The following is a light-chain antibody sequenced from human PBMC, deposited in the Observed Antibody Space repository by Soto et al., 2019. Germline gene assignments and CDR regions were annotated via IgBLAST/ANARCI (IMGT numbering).Light chain of an antibody. Sequence: QSVLTQPASVSGSPGQSITISCTGTSRDVGGFTYVSWYQQHPGKAPKLVIYEVSNRPSGVSSRFSGSKSGNTASLTISGLQAEDEADYYCSSYTTSSTVVFGGGTKLTVL. J-gene: IGLJ2*01. CDR3: SSYTTSSTVV. V-gene: IGLV2-14*01. CDR1: SRDVGGFTY. CDR2: EVS.